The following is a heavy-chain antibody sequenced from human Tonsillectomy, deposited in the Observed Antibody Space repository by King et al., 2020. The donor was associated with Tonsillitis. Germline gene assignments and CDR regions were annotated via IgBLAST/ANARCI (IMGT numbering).Heavy chain of an antibody. CDR1: GFTFSSYW. Sequence: VQLVESGGGLVQPGGSLRLSCAASGFTFSSYWMLWVRKAPGKGLVWVSRINNEGSSSTSYADSVTGRFTISRDNAKNTLYLQMNSLRAEDTGIYYCARDANGPGALVDYWGRGTLVSVSS. CDR3: ARDANGPGALVDY. V-gene: IGHV3-74*01. D-gene: IGHD7-27*01. J-gene: IGHJ4*02. CDR2: INNEGSSST.